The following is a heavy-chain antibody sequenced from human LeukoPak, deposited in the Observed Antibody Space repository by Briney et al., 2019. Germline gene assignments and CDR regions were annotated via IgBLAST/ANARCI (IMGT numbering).Heavy chain of an antibody. V-gene: IGHV1-69*13. Sequence: ASVKVSCKASVGTFSSYAISWVRQAPGQGLEWMGGIIPIFGTANYAQKFQGRVTITADESTSTAYMELSSLRSEDTAVYYCARASDGYSSGWESYYYMDVWGKGTTVTVSS. J-gene: IGHJ6*03. D-gene: IGHD6-19*01. CDR3: ARASDGYSSGWESYYYMDV. CDR2: IIPIFGTA. CDR1: VGTFSSYA.